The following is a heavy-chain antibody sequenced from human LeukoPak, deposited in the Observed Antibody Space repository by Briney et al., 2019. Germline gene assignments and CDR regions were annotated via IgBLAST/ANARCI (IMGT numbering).Heavy chain of an antibody. V-gene: IGHV1-46*01. CDR1: GYTFTNNY. CDR2: IYPRDGST. D-gene: IGHD3-22*01. Sequence: ASVKVSCKASGYTFTNNYLHWVRQAPGQGLEWMGMIYPRDGSTSYAQNFQGRVTMTRNTSISTAYMELSSLRSEDTAVYYCARGLTYYYDSSGYYYWFDPWGQGTLVTVSS. J-gene: IGHJ5*02. CDR3: ARGLTYYYDSSGYYYWFDP.